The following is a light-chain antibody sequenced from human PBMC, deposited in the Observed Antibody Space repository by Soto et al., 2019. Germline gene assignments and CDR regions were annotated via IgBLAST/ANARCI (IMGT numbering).Light chain of an antibody. CDR1: QSISSY. J-gene: IGKJ1*01. V-gene: IGKV1-39*01. Sequence: DIQMTQSPSSLSASVGDRATITCRASQSISSYLNWYQQKPGKAPKLLIYAAFSLQRGVPSRFSGSGSGTDFTLTISSLQTEDFATYYCQQNYSPPWTFGQGTKVEIK. CDR3: QQNYSPPWT. CDR2: AAF.